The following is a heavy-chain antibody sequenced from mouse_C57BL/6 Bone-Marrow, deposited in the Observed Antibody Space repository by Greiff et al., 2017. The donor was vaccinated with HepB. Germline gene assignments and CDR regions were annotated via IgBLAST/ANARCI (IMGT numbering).Heavy chain of an antibody. V-gene: IGHV1-15*01. D-gene: IGHD1-1*01. CDR2: IDPETGGT. J-gene: IGHJ2*01. CDR1: GYTFTDYE. Sequence: VQLQQSGAELVRPGASVTLSCKASGYTFTDYEMHWVKQTPVHGLEWIGAIDPETGGTAYNQKFKGKAILTADKSSSTAYMEIRSLTSEDSAVYYCTRRGYGSSYGVDYWGQGTTLTVSS. CDR3: TRRGYGSSYGVDY.